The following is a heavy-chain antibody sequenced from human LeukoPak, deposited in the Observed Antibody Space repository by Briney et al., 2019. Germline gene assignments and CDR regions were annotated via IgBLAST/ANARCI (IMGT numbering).Heavy chain of an antibody. D-gene: IGHD5-12*01. Sequence: SVKVSCKASGGTFSSYAISWVRQAPGQGLEWMGGIIPIFGTANYAQKFQGRVTITADESTSTAYMELRSLRSDDTAVYYCARDKRGYHVPDYWGQGTLVTVSS. CDR1: GGTFSSYA. J-gene: IGHJ4*02. CDR2: IIPIFGTA. CDR3: ARDKRGYHVPDY. V-gene: IGHV1-69*13.